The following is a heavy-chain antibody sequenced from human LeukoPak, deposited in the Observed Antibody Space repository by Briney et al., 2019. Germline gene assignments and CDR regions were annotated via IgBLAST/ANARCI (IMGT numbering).Heavy chain of an antibody. Sequence: GESLKISCKGSGYSFTSYWIGWVRQMPGKGLEWMGIIYPGDSDTRYSPSFQGRVTISADKSISTAYLQWSSLKASDTAMCYCARPPSIAADNDAFDIWGQGTMVTVSS. J-gene: IGHJ3*02. CDR1: GYSFTSYW. CDR3: ARPPSIAADNDAFDI. D-gene: IGHD6-25*01. V-gene: IGHV5-51*01. CDR2: IYPGDSDT.